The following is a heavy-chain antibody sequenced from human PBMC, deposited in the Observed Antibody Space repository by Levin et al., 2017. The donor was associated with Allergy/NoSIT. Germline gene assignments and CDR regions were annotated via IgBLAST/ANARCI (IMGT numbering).Heavy chain of an antibody. V-gene: IGHV3-7*01. Sequence: GGSLRLSCEASGFTFSSYWMSWVRQAPGKGLDWVANIKQDGSVTYYVGSVKGRFTISRDNSKNSLYLQMNSLRAEDSAVYYCARLSSSVCYHFDCWGQGTLVTVSS. D-gene: IGHD3-22*01. CDR1: GFTFSSYW. J-gene: IGHJ4*02. CDR3: ARLSSSVCYHFDC. CDR2: IKQDGSVT.